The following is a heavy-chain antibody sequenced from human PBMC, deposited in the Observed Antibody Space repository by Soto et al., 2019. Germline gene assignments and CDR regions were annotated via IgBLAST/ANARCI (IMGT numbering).Heavy chain of an antibody. D-gene: IGHD3-16*02. CDR1: GFTVSRNY. J-gene: IGHJ3*02. V-gene: IGHV3-66*01. CDR2: IYSGGST. CDR3: AREIYDYIWGSYRLDAFDI. Sequence: EVQLVESGGGLVQPGGSLRLSCAASGFTVSRNYMSWVRQAPGKGLEWGSVIYSGGSTYYADSVKGRFTISRDNSKNTLYLQMNSLRAEYTAVYYCAREIYDYIWGSYRLDAFDIWGQGTMVTVSS.